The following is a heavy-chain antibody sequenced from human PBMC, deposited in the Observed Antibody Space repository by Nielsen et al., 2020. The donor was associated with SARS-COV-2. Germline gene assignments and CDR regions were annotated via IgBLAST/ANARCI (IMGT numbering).Heavy chain of an antibody. CDR2: ISYDGSNK. J-gene: IGHJ4*02. Sequence: LSLTCAASGFTFSSYGMHWVRQAPGKGLEWVAVISYDGSNKYYADSVKGRFTISRDNSKNTLYLQMNSLRAEDTAVYYCAKDRYWGQGTLVTVSS. CDR3: AKDRY. V-gene: IGHV3-30*18. CDR1: GFTFSSYG.